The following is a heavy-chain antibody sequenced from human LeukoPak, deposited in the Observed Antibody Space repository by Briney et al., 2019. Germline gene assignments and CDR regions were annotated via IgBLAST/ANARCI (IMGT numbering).Heavy chain of an antibody. CDR1: GFPFNSYA. CDR3: AKDQEYSSGWYDY. V-gene: IGHV3-23*01. D-gene: IGHD6-19*01. J-gene: IGHJ4*02. CDR2: ISGSGGST. Sequence: GALSLSCAASGFPFNSYAMSWVRPAPREGPELVSAISGSGGSTYYADSVKGRFTISRDNSKNTLYLQMNSLRAEDTAVYYCAKDQEYSSGWYDYWGQGTLVTVSS.